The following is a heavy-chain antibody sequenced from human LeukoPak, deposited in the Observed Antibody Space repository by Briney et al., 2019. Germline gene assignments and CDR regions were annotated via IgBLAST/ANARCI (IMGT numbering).Heavy chain of an antibody. CDR3: AKSASRDYGGNSYWFDP. CDR1: GFTFSSHA. Sequence: GGSLRLSCAASGFTFSSHAMSWVRQAPGKGLEWVSAISGSGGSTYYADSVKGRFTISRDNSKNTLYLQMNSLRAEDTAVYYCAKSASRDYGGNSYWFDPWGQGTLVTVSS. CDR2: ISGSGGST. D-gene: IGHD4-23*01. J-gene: IGHJ5*02. V-gene: IGHV3-23*01.